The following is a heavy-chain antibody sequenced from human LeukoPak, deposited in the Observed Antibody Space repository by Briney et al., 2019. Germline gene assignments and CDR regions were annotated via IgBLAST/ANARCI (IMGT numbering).Heavy chain of an antibody. J-gene: IGHJ4*02. V-gene: IGHV3-30-3*01. CDR1: GFTFSSYA. Sequence: WRSLRLSCAASGFTFSSYAMHWVRQAPGKGLEWVAVISYDGSNKYYADSVKGRFTISRDNSKNTLYLQMNSLRAEDTAVYYCAGPPGSDYWGQGTLVTVSS. CDR2: ISYDGSNK. D-gene: IGHD2-15*01. CDR3: AGPPGSDY.